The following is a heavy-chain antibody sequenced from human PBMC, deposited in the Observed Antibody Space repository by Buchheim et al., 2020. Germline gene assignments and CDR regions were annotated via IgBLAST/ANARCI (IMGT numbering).Heavy chain of an antibody. CDR1: GYTFTSYY. D-gene: IGHD2-8*01. V-gene: IGHV1-46*01. J-gene: IGHJ3*02. CDR2: INPSGSSA. Sequence: QVQLVQSGAELKKPGASVKVSCKASGYTFTSYYIHWVRQAPGQGLEWMGRINPSGSSAIFALRFQGRVTLTRDTSTNTDYMELSSLRSEDTAVYYCARDNHKWSFDIWGQGT. CDR3: ARDNHKWSFDI.